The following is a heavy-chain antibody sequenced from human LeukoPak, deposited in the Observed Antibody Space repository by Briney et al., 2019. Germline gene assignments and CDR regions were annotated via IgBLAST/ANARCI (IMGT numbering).Heavy chain of an antibody. Sequence: SNSLSLTCTVSGGSISSSSLYWDWIRQPPGKGLEWIGTVYYSGSTYYNPSLKSRVTISVDTSKNQFSLKLSSVTAADTAVYYCARNASSLGAGAFDIWGQGTMVTVSS. J-gene: IGHJ3*02. CDR3: ARNASSLGAGAFDI. V-gene: IGHV4-39*01. CDR2: VYYSGST. CDR1: GGSISSSSLY. D-gene: IGHD2-2*01.